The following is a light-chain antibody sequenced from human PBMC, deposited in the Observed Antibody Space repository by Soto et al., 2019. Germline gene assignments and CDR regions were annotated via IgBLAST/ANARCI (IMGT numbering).Light chain of an antibody. CDR1: QSVSSSY. CDR3: QQYGTSPRT. V-gene: IGKV3-20*01. J-gene: IGKJ1*01. Sequence: EIVLTQSPGTLSLSPGERATLSCRASQSVSSSYLAWYQQKPGQAPRLVIYGASSRAPGIPDRFSGSGSGTNFTLTIGTLEPEDFAVYYCQQYGTSPRTFGQGTKVDI. CDR2: GAS.